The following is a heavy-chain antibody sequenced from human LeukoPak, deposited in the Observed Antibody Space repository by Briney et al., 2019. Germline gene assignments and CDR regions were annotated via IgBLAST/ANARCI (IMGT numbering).Heavy chain of an antibody. CDR1: GFTYSSYW. V-gene: IGHV3-74*01. CDR3: ARALYHWGECSSTSCYAGYYFDY. J-gene: IGHJ4*02. CDR2: INTDGSST. Sequence: GGSLRLSCAASGFTYSSYWMHWVRQAPGKGLVWVSRINTDGSSTSYADSVKGRFTISRDNAKNTLYLQMNSLRAEDTAVYYCARALYHWGECSSTSCYAGYYFDYWGQGTLVTVSS. D-gene: IGHD2-2*01.